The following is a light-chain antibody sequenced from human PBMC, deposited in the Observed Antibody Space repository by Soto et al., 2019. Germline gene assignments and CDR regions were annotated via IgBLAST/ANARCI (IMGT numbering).Light chain of an antibody. Sequence: EIVMTQTPLSLSVTPGQPASISCKSSQSLLHSDGKTYFYWYLQKPGQAPRLLIYGASSRATGIPDRFSGSGSGTDFTLTINRLEPEDFAVYYCQQYGSSPPTFGQGTKVDIK. CDR2: GAS. J-gene: IGKJ1*01. CDR3: QQYGSSPPT. CDR1: QSLLHSDGKTY. V-gene: IGKV2-29*01.